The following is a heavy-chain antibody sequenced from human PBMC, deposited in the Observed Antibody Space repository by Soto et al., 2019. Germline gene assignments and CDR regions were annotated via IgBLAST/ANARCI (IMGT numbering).Heavy chain of an antibody. CDR1: GGSISSGGYY. J-gene: IGHJ4*02. V-gene: IGHV4-31*03. CDR3: ARGAYYDYVWGSYRRGAYFDY. CDR2: IYYSGST. D-gene: IGHD3-16*02. Sequence: QVQLQESGPGLVKPSQTLSLTCTVSGGSISSGGYYWSWIRQHPGKGLEWIGYIYYSGSTYYNPSLKSRVTISVDTSKNQCSLKLSSVTAADTAVYYCARGAYYDYVWGSYRRGAYFDYWGQGTLVTVSS.